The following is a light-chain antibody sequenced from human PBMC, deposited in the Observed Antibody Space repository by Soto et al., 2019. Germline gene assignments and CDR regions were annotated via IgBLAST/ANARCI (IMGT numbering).Light chain of an antibody. CDR3: QQRSNWPYFT. J-gene: IGKJ4*01. V-gene: IGKV3-11*01. CDR2: DAS. Sequence: EIVLTQSPATLSLSPGERATLSCRASQSVSSYLAWYQQKPGQAPRLLIYDASNRATGIPARFSGSGSGTDLTLTISSLEPEDFAVYYCQQRSNWPYFTFGGGTKVEIK. CDR1: QSVSSY.